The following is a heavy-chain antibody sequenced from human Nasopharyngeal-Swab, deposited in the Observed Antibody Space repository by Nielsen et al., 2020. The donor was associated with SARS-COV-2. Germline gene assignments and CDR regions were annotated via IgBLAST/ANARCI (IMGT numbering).Heavy chain of an antibody. Sequence: GESLKISCAASGFTLSDYYMDWVRQAPGKGLEWVGRSRNKVNYYSTLYAASVEGRFTISRDVSENSVYLEMSSLRTEDTAVYYCTRAYDYGGNFDYWGQGILVTVSS. V-gene: IGHV3-72*01. CDR2: SRNKVNYYST. CDR3: TRAYDYGGNFDY. D-gene: IGHD4-23*01. J-gene: IGHJ4*02. CDR1: GFTLSDYY.